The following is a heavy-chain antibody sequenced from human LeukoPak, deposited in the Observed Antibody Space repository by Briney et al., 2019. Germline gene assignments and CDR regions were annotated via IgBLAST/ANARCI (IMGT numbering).Heavy chain of an antibody. V-gene: IGHV4-59*08. CDR2: IYYSGST. D-gene: IGHD6-19*01. J-gene: IGHJ4*02. CDR3: ARLVSGVGYFDY. CDR1: GGSINGYY. Sequence: PSQTLSLTCTVSGGSINGYYWSWIRQPPGKGLEWIGYIYYSGSTNYNPSLKSRVTISVDTPKSQFSLKLSSVTAADTAVYYCARLVSGVGYFDYWGQGSLVTVSS.